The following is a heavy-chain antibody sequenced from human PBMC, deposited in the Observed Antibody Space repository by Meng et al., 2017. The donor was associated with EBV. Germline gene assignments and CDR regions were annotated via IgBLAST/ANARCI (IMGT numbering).Heavy chain of an antibody. D-gene: IGHD6-19*01. CDR3: ARDGIAVPGGSNWFDP. J-gene: IGHJ5*02. CDR1: GDIFTNLA. CDR2: FLTILGAA. Sequence: QVQLVQSGAEVKKHGSSVQVSCKASGDIFTNLAFTWVRPVPGKGLEWMGGFLTILGAANYAQKFQGRLTITADKSTTTAFMELRSLRVDDTAVYFCARDGIAVPGGSNWFDPWGQGTLVTVAS. V-gene: IGHV1-69*06.